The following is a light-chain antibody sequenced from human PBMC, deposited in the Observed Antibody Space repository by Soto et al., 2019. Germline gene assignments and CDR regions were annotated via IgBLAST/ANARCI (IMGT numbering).Light chain of an antibody. CDR2: KNE. CDR1: KKRDKY. Sequence: SYELTQPPSVSVSPGQTASITCSGDKKRDKYACWYQQKPGQSPVLVIYKNEKRPSGIPERFSASNSGNTATLTISGTQSMDEADYYCQAWDSSTESVVFGGGTKLTVL. J-gene: IGLJ2*01. V-gene: IGLV3-1*01. CDR3: QAWDSSTESVV.